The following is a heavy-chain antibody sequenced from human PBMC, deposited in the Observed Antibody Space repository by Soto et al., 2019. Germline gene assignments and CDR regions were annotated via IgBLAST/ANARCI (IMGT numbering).Heavy chain of an antibody. CDR2: IYYSGST. CDR1: GGSISSSSYY. J-gene: IGHJ3*01. Sequence: SETLSLTCTVSGGSISSSSYYWGWIRQPPGKGLEWIGSIYYSGSTYYNPSLKSRVTISVDTSKNQFSLKLSSVTAADTAVYYCARLGGAVPDWGQGTMVTVSS. D-gene: IGHD6-19*01. CDR3: ARLGGAVPD. V-gene: IGHV4-39*01.